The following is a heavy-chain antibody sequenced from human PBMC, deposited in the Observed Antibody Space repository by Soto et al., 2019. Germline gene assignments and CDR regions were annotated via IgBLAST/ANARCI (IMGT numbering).Heavy chain of an antibody. V-gene: IGHV3-23*01. D-gene: IGHD2-15*01. CDR3: TKGGSYCSGGSCYVSPSSD. Sequence: EVQLLESGGGLVQPGGSLRLSCAASGFTFSSYAMSWVRQAPGKGLEWVSAISGSGGSTYDAVPVKGLFTISRDNSMNTLYLQMNSLRAEDTAVYYCTKGGSYCSGGSCYVSPSSDWGQGTLVTVSS. CDR2: ISGSGGST. J-gene: IGHJ4*02. CDR1: GFTFSSYA.